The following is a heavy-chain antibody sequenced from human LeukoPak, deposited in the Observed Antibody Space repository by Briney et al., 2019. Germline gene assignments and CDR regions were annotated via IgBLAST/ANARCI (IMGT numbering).Heavy chain of an antibody. J-gene: IGHJ4*02. CDR3: AKDIVTGIAVTKFDY. CDR2: ISWDSGST. D-gene: IGHD6-19*01. Sequence: GGSLRLSCAASGFTFDDYTMHWVRQAPGKGLEWVSLISWDSGSTYYADSVKGRFTISRDNSKNSLYLQMNSLRTEDTALYYCAKDIVTGIAVTKFDYWGQGTLVTVSS. V-gene: IGHV3-43*01. CDR1: GFTFDDYT.